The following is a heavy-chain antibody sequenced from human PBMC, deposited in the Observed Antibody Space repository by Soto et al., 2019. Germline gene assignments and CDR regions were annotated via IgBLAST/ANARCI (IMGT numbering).Heavy chain of an antibody. CDR1: GGSISSYY. CDR2: IYYSGST. D-gene: IGHD6-19*01. J-gene: IGHJ4*02. Sequence: QVQLQESGPGLVKPSETLSLTCTVSGGSISSYYWSWIRQPPGKGLEWIGYIYYSGSTNYNPSLKSRVPISVDTSKNQFSLKLSSVTAADTAVYYCASPGYSSGWYRYWGQGTLVTVSS. CDR3: ASPGYSSGWYRY. V-gene: IGHV4-59*08.